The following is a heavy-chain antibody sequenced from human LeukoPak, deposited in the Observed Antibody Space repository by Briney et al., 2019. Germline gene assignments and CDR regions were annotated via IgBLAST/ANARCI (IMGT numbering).Heavy chain of an antibody. Sequence: PSETLSLTCAVYGGSFSGYYWSWIRQPPGKGLEWIGEINHSGSTNYNPSLKSRVTISVDTSKNQFSLKLSSVTAADTAVYCCARNGLLTGKNFDYWGQGTLVTVSS. CDR1: GGSFSGYY. V-gene: IGHV4-34*01. CDR3: ARNGLLTGKNFDY. J-gene: IGHJ4*02. D-gene: IGHD3-9*01. CDR2: INHSGST.